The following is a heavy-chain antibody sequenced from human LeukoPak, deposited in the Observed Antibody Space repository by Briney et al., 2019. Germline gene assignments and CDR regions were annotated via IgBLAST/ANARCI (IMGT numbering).Heavy chain of an antibody. CDR2: IYHSGST. J-gene: IGHJ5*02. CDR1: GGSISSYY. D-gene: IGHD3-22*01. Sequence: SETLSLTCAVSGGSISSYYWSWIRQPPGKGLEWIGSIYHSGSTYYNPSLKSRVTISVDTSKNQFSLKLSSVTAADTAVYYCARMKASSGYYYPNWFDPWGQGTLVTVSS. V-gene: IGHV4-38-2*01. CDR3: ARMKASSGYYYPNWFDP.